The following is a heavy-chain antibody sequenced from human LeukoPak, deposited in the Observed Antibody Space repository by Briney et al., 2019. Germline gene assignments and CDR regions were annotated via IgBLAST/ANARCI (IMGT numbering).Heavy chain of an antibody. CDR2: IRSKAYGGAT. D-gene: IGHD6-13*01. CDR3: TRGGHSSSWH. CDR1: GFTFSSYA. V-gene: IGHV3-49*04. J-gene: IGHJ4*02. Sequence: PGGSRRLSCAASGFTFSSYAMTWVRQAPGKGLEWVGFIRSKAYGGATEYPASVKGRFTISRDDSKSIAYLQMNSLKTEDTAVYYCTRGGHSSSWHWGQGTLVTVSS.